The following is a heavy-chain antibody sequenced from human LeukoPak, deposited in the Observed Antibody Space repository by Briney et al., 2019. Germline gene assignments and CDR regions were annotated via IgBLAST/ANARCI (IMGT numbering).Heavy chain of an antibody. D-gene: IGHD2-8*01. V-gene: IGHV3-23*01. Sequence: GGSLRLSCAASGFTFSAYNLNWVRQAPGKGLEWVAAISGSGRTTYYADSVKGRFTISRDNSKDTVCLQMSSLRAEDTAIYYCARVMVGLTKSFDYWGQGTLVTVSS. J-gene: IGHJ4*02. CDR1: GFTFSAYN. CDR3: ARVMVGLTKSFDY. CDR2: ISGSGRTT.